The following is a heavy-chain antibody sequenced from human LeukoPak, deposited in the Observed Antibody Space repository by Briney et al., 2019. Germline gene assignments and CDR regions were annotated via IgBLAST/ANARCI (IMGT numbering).Heavy chain of an antibody. D-gene: IGHD3-3*01. J-gene: IGHJ5*02. Sequence: GGSLRLSCAASGFTFSSYTMNWVRQAPGKGLEWVSYISSSSSTIYYADSVKGRFTISRDNAKNSLYLQMNSLRAEDTAVYYCARDLRITIFGGPSSPPNWFDPWGQGTLVTVSS. CDR3: ARDLRITIFGGPSSPPNWFDP. CDR2: ISSSSSTI. CDR1: GFTFSSYT. V-gene: IGHV3-48*01.